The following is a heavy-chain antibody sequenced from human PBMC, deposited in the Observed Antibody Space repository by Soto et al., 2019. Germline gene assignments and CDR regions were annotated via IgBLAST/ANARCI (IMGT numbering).Heavy chain of an antibody. D-gene: IGHD3-3*01. V-gene: IGHV3-9*01. Sequence: EVQLVESGGGLVQPGRSMRLSCAASGFTFDDYAMHWVRQAPGKGLVWVSGISWNVGSIAYADSVKGRFTISRDNAKNSLYLHMNCVSAEDTALYYCAKGVAGWYYFDYWGQGTLVTVSS. CDR2: ISWNVGSI. CDR3: AKGVAGWYYFDY. CDR1: GFTFDDYA. J-gene: IGHJ4*02.